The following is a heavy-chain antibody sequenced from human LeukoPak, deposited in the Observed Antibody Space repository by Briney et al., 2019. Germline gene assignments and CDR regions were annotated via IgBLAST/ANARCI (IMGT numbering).Heavy chain of an antibody. Sequence: KFQGRVTITRDTSASTAYMELSSLRSEDTAVYYCATSDTAIDYWGQGTLVTVSS. CDR3: ATSDTAIDY. V-gene: IGHV1-3*01. D-gene: IGHD5-18*01. J-gene: IGHJ4*02.